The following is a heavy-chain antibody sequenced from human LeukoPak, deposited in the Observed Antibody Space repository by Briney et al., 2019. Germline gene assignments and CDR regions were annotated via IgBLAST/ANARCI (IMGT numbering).Heavy chain of an antibody. CDR2: ISAYNGNT. Sequence: ASVKVSCKASGYTFTSYGISWVRQAPGQGLEWMGWISAYNGNTNYAQKLQGRVTITTDTSTSTAYMELRSLRSDDTAVYYCARSPRGDFWSGYYTDWGQGTLVTVSS. V-gene: IGHV1-18*01. D-gene: IGHD3-3*01. J-gene: IGHJ4*02. CDR3: ARSPRGDFWSGYYTD. CDR1: GYTFTSYG.